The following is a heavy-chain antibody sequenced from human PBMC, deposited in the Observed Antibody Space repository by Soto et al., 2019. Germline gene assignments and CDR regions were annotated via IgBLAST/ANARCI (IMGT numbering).Heavy chain of an antibody. V-gene: IGHV3-23*01. Sequence: LRLSCAASGFTFSTHAMSWVRQAPGKGLEWVSTFSGSGGNIYYAESVKGRLTISRGDSKNTLYLQMNSLRVEDTAVYYCAKDPPWTVGPLAMDVWGQGTTVTVSS. CDR2: FSGSGGNI. CDR1: GFTFSTHA. CDR3: AKDPPWTVGPLAMDV. D-gene: IGHD2-2*01. J-gene: IGHJ6*02.